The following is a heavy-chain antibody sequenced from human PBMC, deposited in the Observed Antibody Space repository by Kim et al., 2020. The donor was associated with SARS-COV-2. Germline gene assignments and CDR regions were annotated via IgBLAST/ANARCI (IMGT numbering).Heavy chain of an antibody. Sequence: SETLSRTCTVSGGSISSSSFYWGWIRQPPGKGLEWIGSIYYSGSSYYNPSLKSRVTISVDTSKNQFSLRLSSVTAADTAVYYCARHSGPYASSWFDYWG. V-gene: IGHV4-39*01. CDR1: GGSISSSSFY. J-gene: IGHJ4*01. D-gene: IGHD6-13*01. CDR2: IYYSGSS. CDR3: ARHSGPYASSWFDY.